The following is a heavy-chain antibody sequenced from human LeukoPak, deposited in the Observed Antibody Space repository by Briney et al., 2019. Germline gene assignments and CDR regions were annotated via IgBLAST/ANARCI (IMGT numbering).Heavy chain of an antibody. V-gene: IGHV4-31*01. J-gene: IGHJ4*02. D-gene: IGHD3-10*01. CDR1: GGSISGYY. Sequence: SETLSLTCTVSGGSISGYYWSWIRQHPGKGLEWIGYIYYSGSTYYNPSLKSQITISVDTSKNQFSLKLSSVTAADTAVYYCARVGFGDYRFDYWGQGTLVTVSS. CDR2: IYYSGST. CDR3: ARVGFGDYRFDY.